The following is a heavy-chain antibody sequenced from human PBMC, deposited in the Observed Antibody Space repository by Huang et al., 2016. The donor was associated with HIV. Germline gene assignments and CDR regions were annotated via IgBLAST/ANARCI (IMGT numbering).Heavy chain of an antibody. CDR3: ARDPKYHRIGYYRQRRGIDI. V-gene: IGHV1-18*01. J-gene: IGHJ3*02. D-gene: IGHD3-22*01. Sequence: QIQLMQSGPELKQPGASVKVSCKASGYTFASYGITGVRQAPGQGPEWMGWISASRGYTEYAQKVKGRVTLTTDTSTNIAYMELRSLRSDDTAKYYCARDPKYHRIGYYRQRRGIDIWGQGTMVIVSS. CDR2: ISASRGYT. CDR1: GYTFASYG.